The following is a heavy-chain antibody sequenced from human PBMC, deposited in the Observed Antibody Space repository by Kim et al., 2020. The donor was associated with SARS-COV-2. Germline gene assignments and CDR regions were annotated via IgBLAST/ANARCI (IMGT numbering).Heavy chain of an antibody. J-gene: IGHJ4*02. CDR3: AKDIAAAVPYYFDY. CDR1: GFTFDDYA. D-gene: IGHD6-13*01. CDR2: ISWNSGSI. V-gene: IGHV3-9*01. Sequence: GGSLRLSCAASGFTFDDYAMHWVRQAPGKGLEWVSGISWNSGSIGYADSVKGRFTISRDNAKNSLYLQMNSLRAEDTALYYCAKDIAAAVPYYFDYWGQGTLVTVSS.